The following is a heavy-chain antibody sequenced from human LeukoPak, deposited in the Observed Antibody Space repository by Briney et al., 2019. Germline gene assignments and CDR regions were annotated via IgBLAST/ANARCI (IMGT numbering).Heavy chain of an antibody. CDR3: ARAPRQYYYDSSGYHY. CDR2: INPNSGGT. J-gene: IGHJ4*02. V-gene: IGHV1/OR15-1*04. CDR1: GYIFTDYY. D-gene: IGHD3-22*01. Sequence: ASVKVSCKASGYIFTDYYMHWVRQAPGQELGWMGRINPNSGGTNYAQKLQGRVTITTDTSTSTAYMELRSLRSDDTAVYYCARAPRQYYYDSSGYHYWGQGTLVTVSS.